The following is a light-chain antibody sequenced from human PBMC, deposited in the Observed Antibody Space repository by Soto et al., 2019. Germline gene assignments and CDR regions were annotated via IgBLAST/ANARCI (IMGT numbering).Light chain of an antibody. CDR2: DVS. Sequence: QSALTQPRSVSGSLGQSVTISCTGTSSDVGTYNYVSWYQQHPGKAPKVMIYDVSERPSGVPDRFSGSKSGNTASLTISGLQDEDEADYYCCSYAGSPRYVLGTGTKDTVL. V-gene: IGLV2-11*01. CDR1: SSDVGTYNY. J-gene: IGLJ1*01. CDR3: CSYAGSPRYV.